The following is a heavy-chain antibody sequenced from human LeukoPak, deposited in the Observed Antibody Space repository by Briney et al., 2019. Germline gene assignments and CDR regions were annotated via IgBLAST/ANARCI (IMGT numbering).Heavy chain of an antibody. Sequence: ASVKVSCKASRGTFSSYAISWVRQAPGQGLEWMGGIIPIFGTANYAQKFQGRVTITADESTSTAYMELSSLRSEDTAVYYCASAPGYSSSSNFDYWGQGTLVTVSS. J-gene: IGHJ4*02. CDR3: ASAPGYSSSSNFDY. V-gene: IGHV1-69*13. CDR2: IIPIFGTA. D-gene: IGHD6-13*01. CDR1: RGTFSSYA.